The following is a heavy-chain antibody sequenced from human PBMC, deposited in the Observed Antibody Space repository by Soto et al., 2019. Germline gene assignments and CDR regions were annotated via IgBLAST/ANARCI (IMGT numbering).Heavy chain of an antibody. Sequence: QLQLQESGPGLVKPSEALFLMCTVSGVSLNNGAYYWGWVRQPPGLGLEWIGSISYIGTTYYNPSRNSRVTISVDTSKNQFSLTLTSVTAADTAMYYCVRQDGDNWFDSWGQGALVTLSA. V-gene: IGHV4-39*01. J-gene: IGHJ5*01. CDR3: VRQDGDNWFDS. CDR2: ISYIGTT. D-gene: IGHD4-17*01. CDR1: GVSLNNGAYY.